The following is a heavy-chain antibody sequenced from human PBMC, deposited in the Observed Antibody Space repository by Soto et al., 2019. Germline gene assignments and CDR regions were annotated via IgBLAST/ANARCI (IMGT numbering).Heavy chain of an antibody. J-gene: IGHJ4*02. D-gene: IGHD3-3*01. CDR2: IYYSGST. Sequence: QLQLQESGPGLVKPSETLSLTCTVSGGSISSSSYYWGWIRQPPGKGLERIGGIYYSGSTYYHPSFQSRVTIPVDTCKYQCSLWVRSVTAADTAVYYFAIHGGDYDFPFDSWGKGTLVTVSS. V-gene: IGHV4-39*01. CDR1: GGSISSSSYY. CDR3: AIHGGDYDFPFDS.